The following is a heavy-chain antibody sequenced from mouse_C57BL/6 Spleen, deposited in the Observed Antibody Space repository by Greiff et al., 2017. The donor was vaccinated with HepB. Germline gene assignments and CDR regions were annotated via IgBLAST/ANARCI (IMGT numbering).Heavy chain of an antibody. D-gene: IGHD2-3*01. V-gene: IGHV1-72*01. Sequence: VQLQESGAELVKPGASVKLSCKASGYTFTSYWMHWVKQRPGRGLEWIGRIDPNSGGTKYNEKFKSKATLTVDKPSSTAYMQLSSLTSEDSAVYYCARSRLHRSMMVPFAYWGQGTLVTVSA. CDR1: GYTFTSYW. CDR3: ARSRLHRSMMVPFAY. CDR2: IDPNSGGT. J-gene: IGHJ3*01.